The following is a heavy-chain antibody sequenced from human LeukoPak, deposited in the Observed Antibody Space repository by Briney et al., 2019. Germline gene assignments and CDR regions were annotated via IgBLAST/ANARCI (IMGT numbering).Heavy chain of an antibody. J-gene: IGHJ5*02. Sequence: SETLSLTCTVSGGSISSSSYYWGWIRQPPGKGLEWIGSIYYSGSTYYNPSLKGRVTISVDTSKNQFSLKLSSVTAADTAVYYCARRLVRGVISPRPGWFDPWGQGTLVTVSS. V-gene: IGHV4-39*07. CDR3: ARRLVRGVISPRPGWFDP. CDR2: IYYSGST. CDR1: GGSISSSSYY. D-gene: IGHD3-10*01.